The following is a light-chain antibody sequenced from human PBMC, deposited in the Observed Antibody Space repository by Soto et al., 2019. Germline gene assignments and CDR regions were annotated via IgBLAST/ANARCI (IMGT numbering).Light chain of an antibody. CDR1: QSVSSY. V-gene: IGKV3-11*01. CDR3: QQRRNWPPWT. Sequence: EIVLTQSPATLSLSPGERATLSCRASQSVSSYLAWYQQKPGQAPRLLIYDASNRATGIPARFSGSGSGTDFTLSISGLEPEDFAVYYQQQRRNWPPWTFGQGNKVEIK. CDR2: DAS. J-gene: IGKJ1*01.